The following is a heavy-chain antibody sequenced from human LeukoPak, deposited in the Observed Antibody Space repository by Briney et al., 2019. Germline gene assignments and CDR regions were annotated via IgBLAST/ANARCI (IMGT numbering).Heavy chain of an antibody. V-gene: IGHV4-34*01. CDR2: INHSGRT. D-gene: IGHD6-19*01. CDR1: GGSFSGYY. CDR3: ARSWGLVGQWLVPDYDYYYYMDV. Sequence: PSETLSLTCAVYGGSFSGYYWSWIRQPPGKGLEWIGEINHSGRTNYNPSLKSRVTISVDTSKNQFSLKLSSVTAADTAVYYCARSWGLVGQWLVPDYDYYYYMDVWGKGTTVTVSS. J-gene: IGHJ6*03.